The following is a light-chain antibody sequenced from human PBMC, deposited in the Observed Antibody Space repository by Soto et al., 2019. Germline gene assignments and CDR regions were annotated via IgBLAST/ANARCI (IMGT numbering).Light chain of an antibody. CDR1: QSVTSN. J-gene: IGKJ1*01. Sequence: EIVMTQSPTTLSVSPGERATPSCRASQSVTSNLAWYQQKPGQAPRLLMYGASTRATGIPARFSGSGSGTEFTLTISSLQSEDFAVYYCQHYRTFGQGTKVDIK. V-gene: IGKV3-15*01. CDR2: GAS. CDR3: QHYRT.